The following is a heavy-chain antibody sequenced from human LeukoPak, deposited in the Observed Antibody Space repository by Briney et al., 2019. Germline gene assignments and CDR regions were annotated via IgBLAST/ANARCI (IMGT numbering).Heavy chain of an antibody. CDR3: ARRALDP. Sequence: SETLSLTCAVYGGSFSGYYWSWIRQPPGKGLEWIGEINHSGSTNYNPSLKSRVTISVDTSKNQFSLKLSSVTAADTAVYYCARRALDPWGQGTLVIVSS. D-gene: IGHD1-26*01. J-gene: IGHJ5*02. CDR2: INHSGST. V-gene: IGHV4-34*01. CDR1: GGSFSGYY.